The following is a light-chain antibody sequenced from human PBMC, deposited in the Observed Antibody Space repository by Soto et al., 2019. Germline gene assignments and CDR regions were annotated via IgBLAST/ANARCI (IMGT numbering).Light chain of an antibody. Sequence: QSALTQPASVSGSPGQSITISCTGTSSDVGGYNYVSWYQQRPGKAPKLMIYDVSNRPSGASNRFSGSKSGNTASLGISGLQAEDEADYYCLSYTSSSTYVFGTGTKLTVL. CDR1: SSDVGGYNY. CDR3: LSYTSSSTYV. J-gene: IGLJ1*01. V-gene: IGLV2-14*01. CDR2: DVS.